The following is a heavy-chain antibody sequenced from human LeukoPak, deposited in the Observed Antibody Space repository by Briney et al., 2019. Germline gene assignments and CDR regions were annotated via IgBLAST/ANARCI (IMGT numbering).Heavy chain of an antibody. J-gene: IGHJ4*02. Sequence: GGSLRLSCLASGFSFSSYGMDWVRQAPGKGLEWVAVISYDGSNKYYADSVKGRFTISRVNSKNTLYLQMNSLRAEDTAVYYCAKVAPPFGSGRRYFDYWGQGTLVTVSS. V-gene: IGHV3-30*18. CDR1: GFSFSSYG. CDR3: AKVAPPFGSGRRYFDY. CDR2: ISYDGSNK. D-gene: IGHD3-10*01.